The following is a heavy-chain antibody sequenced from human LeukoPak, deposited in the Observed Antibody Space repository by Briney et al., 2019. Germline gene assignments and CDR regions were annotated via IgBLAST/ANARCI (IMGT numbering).Heavy chain of an antibody. CDR1: GGSISSSNW. CDR2: IYRSGST. D-gene: IGHD3-10*01. V-gene: IGHV4-4*02. Sequence: SGTLSLTCAVSGGSISSSNWWSWVRQPPGKGLEWIGEIYRSGSTNYNPSLKSRVTISVDKSKNQFSLKLSSVTAADTAVYYCAVGGVYLRGGAEAFDIWGQGTMVTVSS. CDR3: AVGGVYLRGGAEAFDI. J-gene: IGHJ3*02.